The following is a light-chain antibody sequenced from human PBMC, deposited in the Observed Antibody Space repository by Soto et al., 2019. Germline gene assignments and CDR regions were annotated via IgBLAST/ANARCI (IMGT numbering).Light chain of an antibody. Sequence: ESVLTQSPGTLSLSPGERATLSCRASQSVASSYLAWYQQKPGQAPRLLIYGASNRATGIPDRFSGSGSGTDFTLTISRLEPEDFAVYYCQQYGSSPWTVGQGTKVDIK. J-gene: IGKJ1*01. CDR2: GAS. CDR3: QQYGSSPWT. CDR1: QSVASSY. V-gene: IGKV3-20*01.